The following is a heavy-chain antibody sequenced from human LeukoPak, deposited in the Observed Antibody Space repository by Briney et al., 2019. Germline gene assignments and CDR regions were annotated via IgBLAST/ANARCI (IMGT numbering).Heavy chain of an antibody. J-gene: IGHJ4*02. V-gene: IGHV1-69*05. CDR3: ARSEIATITREHYFDC. CDR1: GGTFSSYA. D-gene: IGHD5-24*01. CDR2: IIPIFGTA. Sequence: GASVKVSCKASGGTFSSYAISWVRQAPGQGLEWMGGIIPIFGTANYAQKFQGRVTITTDESTSTAYMELSSLRSEDTAVYYCARSEIATITREHYFDCWGQGTLVTVSS.